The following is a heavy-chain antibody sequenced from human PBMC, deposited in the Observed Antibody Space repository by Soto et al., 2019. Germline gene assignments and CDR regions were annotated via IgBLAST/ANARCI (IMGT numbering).Heavy chain of an antibody. J-gene: IGHJ4*02. CDR2: IYTGGST. V-gene: IGHV3-53*02. CDR1: GFAVSSNY. Sequence: VETVETGGGLIQPGGSLRLSCAASGFAVSSNYMNWVRQAPGKGLEWVSVIYTGGSTHYADSVKGRFTISRDISKNTVYLQMNILRAEDTAMYYCARQFGGQFDYWGQGTLVTVSS. CDR3: ARQFGGQFDY. D-gene: IGHD3-3*01.